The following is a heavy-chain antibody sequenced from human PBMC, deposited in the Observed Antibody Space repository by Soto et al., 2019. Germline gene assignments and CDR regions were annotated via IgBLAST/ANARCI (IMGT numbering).Heavy chain of an antibody. Sequence: SETLSLTCTVSGGSISSYYWSWIRQPPGKGLEWIGYIYYSGSTNYNPSLKSRVTISVDTSKNQFSLKLSSVTAADTAVYYCARRLYYYDTSPKGWFDPWGQGTLVTVSS. CDR1: GGSISSYY. J-gene: IGHJ5*02. CDR3: ARRLYYYDTSPKGWFDP. D-gene: IGHD3-22*01. V-gene: IGHV4-59*01. CDR2: IYYSGST.